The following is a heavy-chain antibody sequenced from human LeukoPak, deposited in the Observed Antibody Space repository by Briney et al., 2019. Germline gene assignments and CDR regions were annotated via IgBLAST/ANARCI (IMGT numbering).Heavy chain of an antibody. Sequence: PGGSLRLSCAASGFTFSSYAMSWVRQAPGKGLEWVSAISGSGGSTYYADSVKGRFTISRDNSKNTLYLQMDSLRADDTAMYFCARKTFYYDNTKGYFDFWGQGTLVSVSS. CDR1: GFTFSSYA. J-gene: IGHJ4*02. CDR3: ARKTFYYDNTKGYFDF. CDR2: ISGSGGST. V-gene: IGHV3-23*01. D-gene: IGHD3-22*01.